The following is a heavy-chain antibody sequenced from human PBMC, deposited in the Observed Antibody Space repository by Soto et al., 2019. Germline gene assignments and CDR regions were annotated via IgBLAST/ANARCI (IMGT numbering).Heavy chain of an antibody. CDR2: IYYSGST. CDR3: AREILSGSYPNWFDP. V-gene: IGHV4-31*03. CDR1: GGSISSGGYY. J-gene: IGHJ5*02. D-gene: IGHD1-26*01. Sequence: QVQLQESGPGLVKPSQTLSLTCTVSGGSISSGGYYWSWIRQHPGKGLEWIGYIYYSGSTYYNPSLESRVTISVDTSKNQFSLKLSSVTAADTAVYYCAREILSGSYPNWFDPWGQGTLVTVSS.